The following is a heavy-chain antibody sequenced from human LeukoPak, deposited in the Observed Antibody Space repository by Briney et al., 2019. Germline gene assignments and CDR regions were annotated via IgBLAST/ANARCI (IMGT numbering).Heavy chain of an antibody. CDR3: ARVAYSRAWYLFDN. D-gene: IGHD3-16*01. CDR2: ISSTGST. CDR1: GFSFSRYT. J-gene: IGHJ4*02. V-gene: IGHV3-23*01. Sequence: GGSLRLSCAASGFSFSRYTMSWGRQAPGKGLEWVSAISSTGSTFNADSVTGRFTISIDNSKNTLYLQMDSLRVEDTARYFCARVAYSRAWYLFDNWGPGALVTVSS.